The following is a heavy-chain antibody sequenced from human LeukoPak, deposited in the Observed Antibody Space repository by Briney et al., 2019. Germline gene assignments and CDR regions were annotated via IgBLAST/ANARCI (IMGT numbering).Heavy chain of an antibody. J-gene: IGHJ5*02. V-gene: IGHV4-59*01. CDR2: IYYSGST. Sequence: SETLSLTCTVFGGSIGSYYWSWIRQPPGKGLEWIGYIYYSGSTNYNPSLKSRVTISVDTSKNQFSLKLSSVTAADTAVYYCAGYIVATKGWFDPWGQGTLVTVSS. D-gene: IGHD5-12*01. CDR3: AGYIVATKGWFDP. CDR1: GGSIGSYY.